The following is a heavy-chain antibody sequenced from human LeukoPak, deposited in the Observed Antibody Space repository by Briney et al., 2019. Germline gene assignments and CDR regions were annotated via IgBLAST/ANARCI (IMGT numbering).Heavy chain of an antibody. CDR1: GYTFTSYD. D-gene: IGHD3-10*02. CDR3: ARSDVFKPGAFDI. CDR2: MNPNSGNT. J-gene: IGHJ3*02. Sequence: ASVKVSCKASGYTFTSYDINWVRQATGQGLEWMGWMNPNSGNTGYAQKFQGRVTMTRNTSISTAYMELSSLRSEDTAVYYCARSDVFKPGAFDIWGQGTVVTVSS. V-gene: IGHV1-8*01.